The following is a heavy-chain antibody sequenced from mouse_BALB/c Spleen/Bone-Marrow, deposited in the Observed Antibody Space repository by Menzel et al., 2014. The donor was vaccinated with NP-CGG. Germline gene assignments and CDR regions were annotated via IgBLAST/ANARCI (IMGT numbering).Heavy chain of an antibody. Sequence: VQLQQSGAELMKPGASVKISCKATGYTFNSYWIEWVEQRPGHGLEWIGEILPGSGITNYNEKFKVKATFNADTSSNTAYMQLSSLTSEDSAVYYCARSPYWGQGTLVTVSA. V-gene: IGHV1-9*01. CDR1: GYTFNSYW. CDR3: ARSPY. CDR2: ILPGSGIT. J-gene: IGHJ3*01.